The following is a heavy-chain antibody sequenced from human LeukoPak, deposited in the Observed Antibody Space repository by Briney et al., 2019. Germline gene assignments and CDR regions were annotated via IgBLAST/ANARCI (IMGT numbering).Heavy chain of an antibody. CDR2: ISYDGSNK. J-gene: IGHJ6*02. CDR3: AKDRADIVVVPAAIFYYYYYGMDV. CDR1: GFTVSTNY. D-gene: IGHD2-2*01. V-gene: IGHV3-30*18. Sequence: GGSLRLSCAASGFTVSTNYMTWVRQAPGKGLEWVAVISYDGSNKYYADSVKGRFTISRDNSKNTLYLQMNSLRAEDTAVYYCAKDRADIVVVPAAIFYYYYYGMDVWGQGTTVTVSS.